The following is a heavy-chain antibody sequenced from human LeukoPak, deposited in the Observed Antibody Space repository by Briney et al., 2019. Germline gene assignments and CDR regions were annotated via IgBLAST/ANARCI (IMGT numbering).Heavy chain of an antibody. D-gene: IGHD3-10*01. CDR1: GFTFSSYA. J-gene: IGHJ4*02. CDR3: AKDLWLAFDY. CDR2: ISGSGGST. V-gene: IGHV3-23*01. Sequence: PGGSLRLSCAASGFTFSSYAMSWVRQAPGKGLEWVSAISGSGGSTYYADSVKGRFTISRDNSKNTLYLQMNSLRAEDRVVYCCAKDLWLAFDYWGQGTLVTVSS.